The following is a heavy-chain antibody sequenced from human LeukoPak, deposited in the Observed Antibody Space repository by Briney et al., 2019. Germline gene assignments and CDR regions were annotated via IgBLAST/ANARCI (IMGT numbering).Heavy chain of an antibody. CDR1: GGSFSGYY. V-gene: IGHV4-34*01. J-gene: IGHJ4*02. CDR2: INHSGST. CDR3: ARGRGASIAAPPLCYFDY. D-gene: IGHD6-6*01. Sequence: SETLSLTCAVYGGSFSGYYWSWIRQPPGKGLEWIGEINHSGSTNYNPSLKSRVTISVDTSKNQFSLKLSSVTAADTAAYYCARGRGASIAAPPLCYFDYWGQGTLVTVSS.